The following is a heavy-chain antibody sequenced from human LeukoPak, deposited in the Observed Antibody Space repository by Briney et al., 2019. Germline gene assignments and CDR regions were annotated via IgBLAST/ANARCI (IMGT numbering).Heavy chain of an antibody. CDR3: AKEMKSGGWPLDY. D-gene: IGHD2-15*01. J-gene: IGHJ4*02. Sequence: GGSLRLSCAASGFTFSAYAMTWVRQAPGRGLEWVSGINDDGYYTYYADSVKGRFTISRDNSKDVLYLQMNSLRVDDTAVYYCAKEMKSGGWPLDYWGQGALVTVSS. CDR1: GFTFSAYA. V-gene: IGHV3-23*01. CDR2: INDDGYYT.